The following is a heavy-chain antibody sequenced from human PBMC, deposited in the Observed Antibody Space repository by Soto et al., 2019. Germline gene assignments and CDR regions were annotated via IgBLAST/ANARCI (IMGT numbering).Heavy chain of an antibody. CDR1: GGSISSGNYY. J-gene: IGHJ4*02. Sequence: QVQLQESGPGLVKPSQTLSLTCTVSGGSISSGNYYWSWIRQHPGKGLEWIGYIYYSGSTYYNPSLKRRLHISVDPSTNQFSLKLSSVTAADTAVYYCASTYYNASSGPFDYWGQGTLVTVSS. D-gene: IGHD3-22*01. CDR3: ASTYYNASSGPFDY. V-gene: IGHV4-31*03. CDR2: IYYSGST.